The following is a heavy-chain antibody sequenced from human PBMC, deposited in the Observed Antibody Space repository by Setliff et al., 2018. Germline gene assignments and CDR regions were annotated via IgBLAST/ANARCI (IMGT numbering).Heavy chain of an antibody. D-gene: IGHD4-4*01. V-gene: IGHV3-30*02. Sequence: GGSLRLSCAASGFTFSIYGMHWVRQAPGKGLEWVAFIRYDGEKKYYRESVKGRFTISRDTSKNTLYLQMDSLRPEDTSVYYCAKDRDPRFGFYSGGPNDSWGQGTQVTVSS. CDR2: IRYDGEKK. CDR3: AKDRDPRFGFYSGGPNDS. CDR1: GFTFSIYG. J-gene: IGHJ5*01.